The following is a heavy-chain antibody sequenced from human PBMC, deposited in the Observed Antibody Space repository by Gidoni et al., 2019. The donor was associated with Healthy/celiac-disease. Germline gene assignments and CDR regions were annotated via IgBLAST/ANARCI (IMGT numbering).Heavy chain of an antibody. CDR2: ISGSGGST. CDR1: GFTFSRYA. D-gene: IGHD1-1*01. Sequence: EVQLLASGEGLVQPVGSLRLSCAASGFTFSRYAMSWVRQAPGKGLEWVSAISGSGGSTYYADSVKGRFTISRDNSKNTLYLQMNSLRAEDTAVYYCAKLGYWSWDYYYGMDVWGQGTTVTVSS. J-gene: IGHJ6*02. CDR3: AKLGYWSWDYYYGMDV. V-gene: IGHV3-23*01.